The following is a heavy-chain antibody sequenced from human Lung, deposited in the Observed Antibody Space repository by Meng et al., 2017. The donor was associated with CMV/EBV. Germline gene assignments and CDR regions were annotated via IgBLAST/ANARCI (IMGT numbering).Heavy chain of an antibody. CDR1: GASVSSYTNY. V-gene: IGHV4-61*03. D-gene: IGHD3-9*01. J-gene: IGHJ4*02. CDR2: IYYTGST. CDR3: ARVHYDISTGYQFDL. Sequence: SXTXSLXCTVSGASVSSYTNYWSWIRQSPGKGLEWIGYIYYTGSTKYTPSLKSRVTMSVGTSKNHFSLKLSSVTAADTAVYYCARVHYDISTGYQFDLWGQGXLVTVSS.